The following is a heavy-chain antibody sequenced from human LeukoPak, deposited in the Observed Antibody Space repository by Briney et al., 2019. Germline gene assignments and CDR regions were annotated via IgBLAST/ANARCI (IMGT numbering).Heavy chain of an antibody. CDR2: IIPIFGTA. J-gene: IGHJ4*02. CDR3: AREMYSSSSFDY. D-gene: IGHD6-6*01. CDR1: GGTFSSYA. Sequence: SVKVSCKASGGTFSSYAISWVRQAPGQGLEWMGGIIPIFGTANYAQKFQDRVTITADESTSTAYMELSSLRSEDTAVYYCAREMYSSSSFDYWGQGTLVTVSS. V-gene: IGHV1-69*13.